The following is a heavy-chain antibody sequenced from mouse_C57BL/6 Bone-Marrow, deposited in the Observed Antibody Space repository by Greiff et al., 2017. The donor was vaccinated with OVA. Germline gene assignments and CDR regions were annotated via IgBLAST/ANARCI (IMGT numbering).Heavy chain of an antibody. D-gene: IGHD4-1*01. Sequence: QVQLQQPGAELVKPGASVKLSCKASVYTFTSYWMHWVKQRPGRGLEWIGRIDPNSGGTKYNEKFKSKATLTVDKPSSTAYMQLSSLTSEDSAVYYCARWNWAYFDYWGQGTTLTVSS. J-gene: IGHJ2*01. CDR3: ARWNWAYFDY. CDR1: VYTFTSYW. CDR2: IDPNSGGT. V-gene: IGHV1-72*01.